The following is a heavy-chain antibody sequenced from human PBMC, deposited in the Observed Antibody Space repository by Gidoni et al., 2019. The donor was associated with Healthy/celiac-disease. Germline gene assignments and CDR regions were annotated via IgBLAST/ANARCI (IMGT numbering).Heavy chain of an antibody. D-gene: IGHD2-2*01. CDR3: ARGGDGRGDCSSTSCYGYLFDY. J-gene: IGHJ4*02. CDR1: GGSFSGYY. Sequence: QVQLQQWGAGLLKPSETLSLTCAVYGGSFSGYYWSWLRQPPGKGLEWIGEINNSGSTNYNPSLKSRVTISVDTSKNQFSLRLSSVTAADTAVYYCARGGDGRGDCSSTSCYGYLFDYWGQGTLVTVSS. CDR2: INNSGST. V-gene: IGHV4-34*01.